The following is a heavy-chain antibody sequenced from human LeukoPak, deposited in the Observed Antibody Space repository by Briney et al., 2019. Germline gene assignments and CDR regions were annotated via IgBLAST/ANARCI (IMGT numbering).Heavy chain of an antibody. CDR2: IKQDRSEK. CDR1: GFTFSNYW. CDR3: AVSRFGGVIVPLDY. V-gene: IGHV3-7*01. J-gene: IGHJ4*02. D-gene: IGHD3-16*02. Sequence: GGSLRLSCAASGFTFSNYWMNWVRQAPGKGLEWVANIKQDRSEKYYVDSVKGRFTISRDNGKNSLYLQMNSLRAEDTAVYYCAVSRFGGVIVPLDYWGQGTLVTVSS.